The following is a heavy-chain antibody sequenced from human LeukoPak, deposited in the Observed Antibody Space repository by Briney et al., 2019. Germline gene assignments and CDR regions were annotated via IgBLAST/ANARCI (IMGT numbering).Heavy chain of an antibody. CDR2: IILRGRT. V-gene: IGHV4-34*01. J-gene: IGHJ6*03. CDR1: GGSVSGYY. CDR3: ARGGKQGIAVAGTSPYYYYYMDV. Sequence: PSETLSLTCAVYGGSVSGYYGSWIRQPPGKGREWIGEIILRGRTNYNTSLKSRVTISVDTSKNQFSLKLSSVTAADTAVYYCARGGKQGIAVAGTSPYYYYYMDVWGKGTTVTVSS. D-gene: IGHD6-19*01.